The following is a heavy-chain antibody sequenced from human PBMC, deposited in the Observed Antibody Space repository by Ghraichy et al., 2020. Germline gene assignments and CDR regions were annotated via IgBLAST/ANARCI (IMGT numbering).Heavy chain of an antibody. CDR3: ARGGYCSSTSCLPYYYYYYMDV. D-gene: IGHD2-2*01. CDR2: LNWNGGNT. Sequence: GGSLRLSCAASGFTFDDYGMSWVRQAPGKGLEWVSGLNWNGGNTGYADSVKGRFTISRDNAMNSLYLQMNSLRAEDTALYYCARGGYCSSTSCLPYYYYYYMDVWGEGTTVIVSS. CDR1: GFTFDDYG. J-gene: IGHJ6*03. V-gene: IGHV3-20*04.